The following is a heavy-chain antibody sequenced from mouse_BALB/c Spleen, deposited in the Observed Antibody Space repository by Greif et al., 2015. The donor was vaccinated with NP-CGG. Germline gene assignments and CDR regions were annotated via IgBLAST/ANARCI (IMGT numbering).Heavy chain of an antibody. CDR3: ARQNDYDGAWFAD. D-gene: IGHD2-4*01. V-gene: IGHV5-6-2*01. CDR2: INSNGGST. J-gene: IGHJ3*01. CDR1: GFTFSSYY. Sequence: DVMLVESGGGLVKLGGSLKLSCAASGFTFSSYYMSWVRQTPEKRLELVAAINSNGGSTYYPDTVKGRFTISRDNAKNTLYLQMSSLKSEDTALYDSARQNDYDGAWFADWGQGTLVTVSA.